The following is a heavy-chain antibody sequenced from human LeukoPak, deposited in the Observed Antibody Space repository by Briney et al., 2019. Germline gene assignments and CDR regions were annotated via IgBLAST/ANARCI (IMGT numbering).Heavy chain of an antibody. CDR1: GDSISSFY. D-gene: IGHD2-15*01. CDR3: VLAPNSNWFDF. CDR2: IHYSGSS. Sequence: SETLSLTCSVSGDSISSFYWNWIRQSPGRGLEWIGNIHYSGSSIYNPSLRSRVTMSIDTAKKQFFLKLRSVTAADTAVYYCVLAPNSNWFDFWGQGTLVTVSS. J-gene: IGHJ4*02. V-gene: IGHV4-59*08.